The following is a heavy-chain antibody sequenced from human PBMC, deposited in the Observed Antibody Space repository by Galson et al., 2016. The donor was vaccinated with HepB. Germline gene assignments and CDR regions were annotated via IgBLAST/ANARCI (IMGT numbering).Heavy chain of an antibody. CDR1: GFLFSDYY. D-gene: IGHD6-6*01. Sequence: SLRLSCAASGFLFSDYYMYWIRQAPGKGLEWISYISGSSTYTNYADSVTGRFTISRNNAENSLYLPMDSLRAEDTAVYYCARGWYTSSSGLVYWGQGTLVTVSS. V-gene: IGHV3-11*06. CDR3: ARGWYTSSSGLVY. J-gene: IGHJ4*02. CDR2: ISGSSTYT.